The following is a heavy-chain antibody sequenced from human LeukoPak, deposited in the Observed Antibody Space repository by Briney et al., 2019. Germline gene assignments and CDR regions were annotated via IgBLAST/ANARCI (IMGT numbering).Heavy chain of an antibody. Sequence: PGGSLRLSCAASGFRFNDYYMSWIRQAPGNGLEWIGYISSSHSTIYYADSMKGRFTISRDNAENTLYLQMINLRAEDTAVYYCARLYYQLLPYFDYWGQGTLVTVAS. J-gene: IGHJ4*02. D-gene: IGHD3-10*01. CDR1: GFRFNDYY. CDR3: ARLYYQLLPYFDY. V-gene: IGHV3-11*04. CDR2: ISSSHSTI.